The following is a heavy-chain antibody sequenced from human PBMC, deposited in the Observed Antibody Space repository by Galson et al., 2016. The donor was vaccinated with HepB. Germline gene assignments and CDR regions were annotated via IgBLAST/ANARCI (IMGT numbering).Heavy chain of an antibody. J-gene: IGHJ3*02. CDR1: GGTFSSYT. CDR2: IIPISRTV. V-gene: IGHV1-69*13. CDR3: ARVGAYVWGTYRSPRAFDI. D-gene: IGHD3-16*02. Sequence: SVKVSCKASGGTFSSYTISWVRQAPGQGLEWMGGIIPISRTVKYAQTFQGRVTITADESTNTAYMELSSLRPEDTALYYCARVGAYVWGTYRSPRAFDIWGQGTMVTVS.